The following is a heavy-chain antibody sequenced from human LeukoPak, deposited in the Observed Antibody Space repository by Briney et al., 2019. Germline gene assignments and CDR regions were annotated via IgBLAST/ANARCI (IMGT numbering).Heavy chain of an antibody. CDR2: ISAYNGNT. CDR3: ARGGTGTTSGDYYYYYMDV. CDR1: GYTFTSYG. V-gene: IGHV1-18*01. D-gene: IGHD1-7*01. J-gene: IGHJ6*03. Sequence: ASVTVSCTASGYTFTSYGISWVRQAPGQGLEWMGWISAYNGNTNYAQKLQGRVTMTTDTSTSTAYMELRSLRSDDTAVYYCARGGTGTTSGDYYYYYMDVWGKGTTVTVSS.